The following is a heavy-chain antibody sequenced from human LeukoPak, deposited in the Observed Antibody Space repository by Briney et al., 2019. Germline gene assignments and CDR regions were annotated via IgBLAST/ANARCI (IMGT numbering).Heavy chain of an antibody. CDR2: IRQDGSEK. V-gene: IGHV3-7*01. CDR3: ARGGFVVGATTLQY. Sequence: GGSLRLSCVASGFTFSAYWMSWVRQAPGKGLEWVANIRQDGSEKYYVDSVKGRFTISRDNAKNSLYLQMNSLRAEDTAVYYCARGGFVVGATTLQYWGQGTLVTVSS. CDR1: GFTFSAYW. J-gene: IGHJ4*02. D-gene: IGHD1-26*01.